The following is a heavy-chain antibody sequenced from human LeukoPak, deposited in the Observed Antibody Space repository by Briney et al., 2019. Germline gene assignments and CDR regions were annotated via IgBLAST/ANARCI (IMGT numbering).Heavy chain of an antibody. CDR2: ISENPERR. J-gene: IGHJ4*02. CDR1: GFSIASYG. Sequence: QPGGSLRLSCAVSGFSIASYGITWVRQTPEKGLEWVSAISENPERRHYSNSVTGRFIISRDRSKNTVFLQMTSLRAEDTGVYYCAREENTLLLSLDYWGLGTLVTVSS. V-gene: IGHV3-23*01. D-gene: IGHD2/OR15-2a*01. CDR3: AREENTLLLSLDY.